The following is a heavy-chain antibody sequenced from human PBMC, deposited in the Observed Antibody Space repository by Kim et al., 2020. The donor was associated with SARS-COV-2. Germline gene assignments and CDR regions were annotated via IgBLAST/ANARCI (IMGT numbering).Heavy chain of an antibody. Sequence: SETLSLTCTVSGGSISSYYWSWIRQPPGKGLEWIGYIYYSGSTNYNPSLKSRVTISVDTSKNQFSLKLSSVTAADTAVYYCARLMAAAGRGDWFDPWGQG. J-gene: IGHJ5*02. D-gene: IGHD6-13*01. V-gene: IGHV4-59*13. CDR3: ARLMAAAGRGDWFDP. CDR1: GGSISSYY. CDR2: IYYSGST.